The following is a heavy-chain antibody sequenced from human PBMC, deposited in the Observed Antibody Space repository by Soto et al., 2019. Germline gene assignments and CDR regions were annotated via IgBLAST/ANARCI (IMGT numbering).Heavy chain of an antibody. V-gene: IGHV1-18*01. J-gene: IGHJ4*02. Sequence: ASVKVSCKASGYRFTNYATIWVRQAPGEGLEWMGWITAYNGKTNNAQKFQGRVTMTTDTSASTAYMELRSLRSDDTAVYYCAREMTTMTFYDYWGQGTLVTVSS. CDR1: GYRFTNYA. CDR2: ITAYNGKT. CDR3: AREMTTMTFYDY.